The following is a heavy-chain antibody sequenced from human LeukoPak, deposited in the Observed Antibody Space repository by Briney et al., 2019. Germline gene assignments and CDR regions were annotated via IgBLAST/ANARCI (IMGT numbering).Heavy chain of an antibody. CDR3: ARDGSLDY. CDR1: GYTFTGYY. V-gene: IGHV1-2*02. CDR2: INPNSGGT. D-gene: IGHD6-13*01. Sequence: ASVKDSCKASGYTFTGYYMHWLRQAPGQGLEWMGWINPNSGGTNYAQKFQGRVTLTRNTSISTAYMELSSLRSDDTAVYYCARDGSLDYWGQGTLVTVSS. J-gene: IGHJ4*02.